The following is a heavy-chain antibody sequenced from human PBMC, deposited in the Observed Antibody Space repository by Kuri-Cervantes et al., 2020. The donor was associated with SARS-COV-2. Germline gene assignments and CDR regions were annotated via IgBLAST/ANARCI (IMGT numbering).Heavy chain of an antibody. D-gene: IGHD1-20*01. CDR3: ARGGVTGTTSPNPFDY. CDR1: GGSFSGYY. Sequence: SETLSLTCAVYGGSFSGYYWSWIRQPPGKGLEWIGEINHSGSTNYNPSLKSRVTISVDTSKNQFSLKLSSVTAADTAVYYCARGGVTGTTSPNPFDYWGHGTPVTVSS. J-gene: IGHJ4*01. V-gene: IGHV4-34*01. CDR2: INHSGST.